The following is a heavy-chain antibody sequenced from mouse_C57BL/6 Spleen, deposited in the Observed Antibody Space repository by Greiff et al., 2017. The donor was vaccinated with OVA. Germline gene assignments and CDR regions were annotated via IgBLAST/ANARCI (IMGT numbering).Heavy chain of an antibody. CDR3: ARYRYYDAMDY. V-gene: IGHV1-18*01. CDR2: INPNNGGT. CDR1: GYTFTDYI. J-gene: IGHJ4*01. D-gene: IGHD2-12*01. Sequence: EVQLQQSGPELVKPGASVKIPCKASGYTFTDYIMDWVKQSHGKSLEWIGDINPNNGGTIYNQKFKGKATLTVDKSSSTAYMELRSLTSEDTAVYYCARYRYYDAMDYWGQGTSVTVSS.